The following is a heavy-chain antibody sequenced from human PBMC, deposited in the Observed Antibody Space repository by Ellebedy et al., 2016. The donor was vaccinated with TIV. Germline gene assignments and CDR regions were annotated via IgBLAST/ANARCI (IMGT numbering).Heavy chain of an antibody. J-gene: IGHJ5*02. Sequence: GESLKISCQGSGYSFTNYWIGWVRQMPGKGLEWLGIIYPRDSYSRYSPSFQGQVIISADKSITTAYLQWRSLKASDTAMYYCARDGYKIAAAGTRWFDPWGQGTLVTVSS. CDR3: ARDGYKIAAAGTRWFDP. CDR1: GYSFTNYW. CDR2: IYPRDSYS. V-gene: IGHV5-51*01. D-gene: IGHD6-13*01.